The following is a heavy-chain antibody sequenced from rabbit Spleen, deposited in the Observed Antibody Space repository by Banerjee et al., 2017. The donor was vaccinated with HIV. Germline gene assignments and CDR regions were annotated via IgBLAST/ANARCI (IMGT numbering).Heavy chain of an antibody. Sequence: QEQLVESGGGLVKPGASLTLTCTASGLDFSSSYWISWVRQAPGKGLEWVACAYAGSSGSTYSATWAKGRFTISKTSSTTVTLQMTSLTAADTATYFCARDAGTSFSTYGMDLWGPGTLVTVS. CDR2: AYAGSSGST. CDR1: GLDFSSSYW. V-gene: IGHV1S45*01. D-gene: IGHD8-1*01. J-gene: IGHJ6*01. CDR3: ARDAGTSFSTYGMDL.